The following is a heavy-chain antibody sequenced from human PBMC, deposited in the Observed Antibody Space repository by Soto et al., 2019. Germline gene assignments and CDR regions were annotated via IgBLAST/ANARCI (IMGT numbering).Heavy chain of an antibody. Sequence: QVHLVQSGPEVKKHGASVKVSCKASGYIFSNYGISWVRQAPGQGVEWMGWISTYNANTYYAQKFQGRVTMTTEAYTSTAYMELRSLRSDDTAVFYCARERDGSSWSSAESLQYWGQCTLVTVSS. CDR2: ISTYNANT. V-gene: IGHV1-18*01. J-gene: IGHJ1*01. CDR1: GYIFSNYG. D-gene: IGHD6-13*01. CDR3: ARERDGSSWSSAESLQY.